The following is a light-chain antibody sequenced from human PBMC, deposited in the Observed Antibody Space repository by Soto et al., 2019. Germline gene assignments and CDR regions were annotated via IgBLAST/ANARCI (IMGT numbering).Light chain of an antibody. V-gene: IGKV3-20*01. CDR2: GAS. CDR3: QHYNSYSEA. J-gene: IGKJ1*01. CDR1: ESVTSRL. Sequence: ETVFSQSPSTLSLSPGERATLSCRTSESVTSRLLAWYQQKPGQAPRLLIYGASSRATGIPDRFSGSGSGTDFTLTISRLEPEDFATYYCQHYNSYSEAFGQGTKVDIK.